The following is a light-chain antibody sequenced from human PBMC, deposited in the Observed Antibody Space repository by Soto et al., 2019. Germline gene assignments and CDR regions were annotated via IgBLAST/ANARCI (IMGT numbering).Light chain of an antibody. CDR1: QTIRSY. Sequence: DIQMTQSPSALSASVGDRVTITCRADQTIRSYLNCFQQKPRNAPKLLIYSASSLQSGVPSRFSGSWSWTDFTLTINRQPPEDFATYCCQQSYSTPLTFGGGTKVDIK. CDR2: SAS. J-gene: IGKJ4*01. V-gene: IGKV1-39*01. CDR3: QQSYSTPLT.